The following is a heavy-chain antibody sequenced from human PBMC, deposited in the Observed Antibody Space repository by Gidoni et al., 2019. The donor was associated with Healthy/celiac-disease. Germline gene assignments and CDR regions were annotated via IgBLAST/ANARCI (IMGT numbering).Heavy chain of an antibody. CDR1: GGSISSSSDY. Sequence: QLQLQESGPGLVKPSETLSLTCTVSGGSISSSSDYWGWIRQPPGKGLEWIGSIYYSGSTYYNPSLKSRVTISVDTSKNQFSLKLSSVTAADTAVYYCAGGTCSGGSCYSGVYAFDIWGQGTMVTVSS. CDR3: AGGTCSGGSCYSGVYAFDI. V-gene: IGHV4-39*01. CDR2: IYYSGST. D-gene: IGHD2-15*01. J-gene: IGHJ3*02.